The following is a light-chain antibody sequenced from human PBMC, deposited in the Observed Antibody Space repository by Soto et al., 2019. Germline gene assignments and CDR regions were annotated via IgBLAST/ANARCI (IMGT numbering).Light chain of an antibody. J-gene: IGLJ3*02. Sequence: QSVLTQPPSVSAAPRQRVTISCSGSSSNIGNNAVNWYQQLPGKAPKLLIYYDDLLPSGVSDRFSGSKSGTSASLAISGLQSEDEADYYCAAWDGSLNGPVFGGGTKLTVL. CDR3: AAWDGSLNGPV. V-gene: IGLV1-36*01. CDR2: YDD. CDR1: SSNIGNNA.